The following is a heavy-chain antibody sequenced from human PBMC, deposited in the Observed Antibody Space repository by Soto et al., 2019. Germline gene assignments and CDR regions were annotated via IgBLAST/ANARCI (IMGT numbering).Heavy chain of an antibody. CDR3: TGEVASGY. V-gene: IGHV3-30*03. CDR1: GFTVSTYG. Sequence: QVQLVESGGGVVQPGRSLRLSCAVSGFTVSTYGMHWVRQAPGKGLEWVAVISRDGGTKNYADSVKGRFTISRDNSRNTLFLEMNSVRGDDMAVYYCTGEVASGYWGQGTLVTVSS. CDR2: ISRDGGTK. D-gene: IGHD2-8*02. J-gene: IGHJ4*02.